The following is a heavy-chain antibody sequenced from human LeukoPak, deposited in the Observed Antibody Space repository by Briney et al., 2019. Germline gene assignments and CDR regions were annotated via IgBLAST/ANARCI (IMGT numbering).Heavy chain of an antibody. CDR3: AREGVQLWLRAFDY. J-gene: IGHJ4*02. CDR2: IKQDGSEK. Sequence: GGSLRLSCAASGFTFSSYSMNWVRQAPGKGLEWVANIKQDGSEKYYVDSVKGRFTISRDNAKNSLYLQMNSLRAEDTAVYYCAREGVQLWLRAFDYWGQGTLVTVSS. D-gene: IGHD5-18*01. V-gene: IGHV3-7*01. CDR1: GFTFSSYS.